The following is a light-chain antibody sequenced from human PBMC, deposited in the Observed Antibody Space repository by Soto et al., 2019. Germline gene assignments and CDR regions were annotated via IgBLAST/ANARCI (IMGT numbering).Light chain of an antibody. J-gene: IGKJ1*01. CDR2: GVF. CDR1: QGIGED. V-gene: IGKV1-17*01. CDR3: LQHRSYPWT. Sequence: DIQMTQSPSSLSASVGDRVTLTCRASQGIGEDLGWYQQQPGRAPKRLIYGVFNLQSGVPSRFSGSGSGTEFTLTISSLQPEDFATYYCLQHRSYPWTFGQGTKVEIK.